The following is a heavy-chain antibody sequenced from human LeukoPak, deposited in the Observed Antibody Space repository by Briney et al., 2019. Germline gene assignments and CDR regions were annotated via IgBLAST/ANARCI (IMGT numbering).Heavy chain of an antibody. Sequence: PSETLSLTCSVSGDSVSRSDSYWDWIRQPPGKGLEWIGTIYYSGRTYYSPSLKSRVTMSVDPSNNQFSLNLRSVTAADTTVYYCARRRYYDGSGYLEWGQGTLLSVSS. CDR1: GDSVSRSDSY. CDR2: IYYSGRT. CDR3: ARRRYYDGSGYLE. V-gene: IGHV4-39*01. J-gene: IGHJ1*01. D-gene: IGHD3-22*01.